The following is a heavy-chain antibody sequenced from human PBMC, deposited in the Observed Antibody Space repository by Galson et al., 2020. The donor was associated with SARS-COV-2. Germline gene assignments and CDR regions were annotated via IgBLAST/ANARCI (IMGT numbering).Heavy chain of an antibody. CDR1: GDSVSSAGYY. D-gene: IGHD1-26*01. CDR2: IQSSGST. Sequence: SETLSLTCTVSGDSVSSAGYYWSWLRQHTGKGPEWIGYIQSSGSTYYNPSLKSRVTISADPSKTHFSLALSSVTAADTAVYYCARVSGAYDTEYWGQGILVIVSS. CDR3: ARVSGAYDTEY. V-gene: IGHV4-31*03. J-gene: IGHJ4*02.